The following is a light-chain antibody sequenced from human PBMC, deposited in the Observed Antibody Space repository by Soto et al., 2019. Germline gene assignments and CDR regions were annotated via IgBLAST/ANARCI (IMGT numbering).Light chain of an antibody. Sequence: EHVLTQSPGTLSLSPGERATLSCRASQSVTSSYLAWYQQKPGQTPRLLIYGASSRATGIPDRFSGSVSGTDFTLTISRLEPEDSAVYYCQQHDNSPFTFGPGTKVYSK. CDR2: GAS. CDR3: QQHDNSPFT. V-gene: IGKV3-20*01. J-gene: IGKJ3*01. CDR1: QSVTSSY.